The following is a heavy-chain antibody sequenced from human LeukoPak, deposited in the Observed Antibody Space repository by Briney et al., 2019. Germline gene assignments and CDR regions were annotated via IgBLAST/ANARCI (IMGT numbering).Heavy chain of an antibody. CDR2: ISSSSSYI. J-gene: IGHJ4*02. V-gene: IGHV3-21*04. CDR1: GFTFCSYS. Sequence: SGGSLRLSCAASGFTFCSYSMNWVRQAPGKGLEWVSSISSSSSYIYYADSVKGRFTISRDNAKNSLYLQMNSLRAEDTAVYYCAKVFPYSSSWYPFDYWGQGTLVTVSS. CDR3: AKVFPYSSSWYPFDY. D-gene: IGHD6-13*01.